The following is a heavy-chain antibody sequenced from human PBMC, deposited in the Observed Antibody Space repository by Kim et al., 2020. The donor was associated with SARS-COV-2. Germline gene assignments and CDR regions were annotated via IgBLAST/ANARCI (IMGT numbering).Heavy chain of an antibody. CDR3: ARPLRSITHPYDP. V-gene: IGHV4-28*06. J-gene: IGHJ5*02. D-gene: IGHD5-12*01. Sequence: YNPSLKSRVTMSVDTSKNQFSLKLSSVTASDTAIYCCARPLRSITHPYDPWGQGTQVTVSS.